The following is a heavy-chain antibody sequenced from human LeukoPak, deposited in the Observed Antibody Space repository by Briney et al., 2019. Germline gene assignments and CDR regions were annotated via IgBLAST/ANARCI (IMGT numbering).Heavy chain of an antibody. CDR2: INHSGST. CDR1: GGSFSGYY. Sequence: SETLSLTCAVYGGSFSGYYWSWIRQPPGKGLEWIGEINHSGSTNYNPSLKSRVTILLDTSKNQFSLNLSSVTAADTAVYYCARRPRGVIIKTWFDSWGQGTLVTVSS. J-gene: IGHJ5*01. D-gene: IGHD3-10*01. CDR3: ARRPRGVIIKTWFDS. V-gene: IGHV4-34*01.